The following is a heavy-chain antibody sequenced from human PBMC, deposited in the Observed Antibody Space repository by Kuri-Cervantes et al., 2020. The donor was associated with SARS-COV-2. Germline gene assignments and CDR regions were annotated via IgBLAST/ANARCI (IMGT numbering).Heavy chain of an antibody. Sequence: ASVKVSCKASGYTFTSYYMHWVRQAPGQGLEWMGIINPSGGSTSYAQKFQGRVTMTRDTSTSTVYMELSSLRSEGTAVYYCARSPSNGDYDGWFDYWGQGTLVTVSS. CDR1: GYTFTSYY. J-gene: IGHJ4*02. CDR3: ARSPSNGDYDGWFDY. CDR2: INPSGGST. V-gene: IGHV1-46*01. D-gene: IGHD4-17*01.